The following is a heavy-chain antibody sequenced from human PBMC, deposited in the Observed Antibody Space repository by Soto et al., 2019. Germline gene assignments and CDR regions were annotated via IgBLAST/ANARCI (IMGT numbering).Heavy chain of an antibody. J-gene: IGHJ4*02. CDR1: GGSIGSGGYY. V-gene: IGHV4-31*03. CDR3: ARSPGYYFDY. CDR2: IYYSGIT. Sequence: PXETLSLTCTVAGGSIGSGGYYWSWIRQHPGKGLEWIGYIYYSGITYYNPSLKSRVTISVDTSKNQFSLKLSSVTAADTAVYYCARSPGYYFDYWGQGTLVTVSS.